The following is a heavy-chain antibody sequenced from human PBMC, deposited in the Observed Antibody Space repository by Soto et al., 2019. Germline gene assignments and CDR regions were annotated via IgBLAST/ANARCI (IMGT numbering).Heavy chain of an antibody. Sequence: GGSLRLSCAASGFTFSSYWMHWVRQAPGKGLVWVSRITGDGSDASSADSVKGRFAISRDNAKNTLYLQMNSLRAEDTAVYYCARATMTTAVDYWGQGTLVTVS. J-gene: IGHJ4*02. D-gene: IGHD4-17*01. CDR2: ITGDGSDA. CDR1: GFTFSSYW. V-gene: IGHV3-74*01. CDR3: ARATMTTAVDY.